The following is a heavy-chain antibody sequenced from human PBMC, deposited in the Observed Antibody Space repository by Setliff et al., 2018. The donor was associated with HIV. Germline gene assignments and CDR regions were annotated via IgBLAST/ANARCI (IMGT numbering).Heavy chain of an antibody. Sequence: SETLSLTCTVSGYSIRRGNYWGWIRQPPGKGLEWIGSIYHSGTTYYNPSLKSRVTISVDTSKNHFSLKLSSVTAADTAVYYCARHIAGYSSSWYEYWGQGTLVTVPQ. V-gene: IGHV4-38-2*02. CDR1: GYSIRRGNY. D-gene: IGHD6-13*01. CDR3: ARHIAGYSSSWYEY. J-gene: IGHJ4*02. CDR2: IYHSGTT.